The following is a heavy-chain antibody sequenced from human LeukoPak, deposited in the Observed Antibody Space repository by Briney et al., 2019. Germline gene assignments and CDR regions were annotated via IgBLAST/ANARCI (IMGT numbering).Heavy chain of an antibody. CDR1: GGSMSSYY. J-gene: IGHJ4*02. CDR2: VYYSGST. D-gene: IGHD5-24*01. Sequence: SETLSLTCTVSGGSMSSYYWSWIRQPPGKGLEWIGYVYYSGSTKYNPSLKSRVTISVDTSKNQYSLKLSSVTAADTAVYYCARGARAGYNLEPFDYWGQGTLVTVSS. CDR3: ARGARAGYNLEPFDY. V-gene: IGHV4-59*08.